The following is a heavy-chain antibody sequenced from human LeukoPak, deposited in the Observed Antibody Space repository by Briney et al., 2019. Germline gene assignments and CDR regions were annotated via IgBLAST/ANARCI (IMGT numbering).Heavy chain of an antibody. Sequence: GGSLRLSCAASGFTFSTYAMSWVRQAPGKGLEWVSAISGSGDSTYYADSVKGRFTISRDNPKNTVYLQMNSLRAEDTAVYYCAKEAYYDILTKTDYWGQGTLVTVSS. CDR2: ISGSGDST. D-gene: IGHD3-9*01. J-gene: IGHJ4*02. V-gene: IGHV3-23*01. CDR3: AKEAYYDILTKTDY. CDR1: GFTFSTYA.